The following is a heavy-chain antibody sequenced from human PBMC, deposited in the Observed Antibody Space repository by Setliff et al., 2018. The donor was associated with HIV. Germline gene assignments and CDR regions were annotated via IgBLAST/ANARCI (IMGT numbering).Heavy chain of an antibody. D-gene: IGHD3-22*01. V-gene: IGHV4-38-2*01. CDR3: ARQWRDQYNSGVSTEYFQH. J-gene: IGHJ1*01. CDR2: IYHSGST. CDR1: AYSISSGYY. Sequence: NPSETLSLICAVSAYSISSGYYWGWIRQPPGKGLEWIGSIYHSGSTYYNPSLMSRVTISVDTSKNQFSLKLRSVTAADTAVYYCARQWRDQYNSGVSTEYFQHWGLGTLVTVSS.